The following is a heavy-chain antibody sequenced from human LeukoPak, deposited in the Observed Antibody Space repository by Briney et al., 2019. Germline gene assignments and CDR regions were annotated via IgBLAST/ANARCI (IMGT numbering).Heavy chain of an antibody. CDR1: GFTFDDYA. CDR3: AKALYYYDSSGPFDY. CDR2: ISWNSGSI. V-gene: IGHV3-9*03. D-gene: IGHD3-22*01. J-gene: IGHJ4*02. Sequence: GRSLRLSCAASGFTFDDYAMHWVRQAPGKGLEWVSGISWNSGSIGYADSVKGRFTISRDNAENSLYLQMNSLRAEDMALYYCAKALYYYDSSGPFDYWGQGTLVTVSS.